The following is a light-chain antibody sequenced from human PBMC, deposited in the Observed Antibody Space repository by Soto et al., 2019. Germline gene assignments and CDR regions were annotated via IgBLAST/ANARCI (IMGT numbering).Light chain of an antibody. CDR1: QIISNS. V-gene: IGKV1-5*01. CDR3: QNYHNYIT. CDR2: DASN. Sequence: DIQVTQSPSTLSASLGDRVTITCRASQIISNSLAWYQQKPGRAPKLLIYDASNSMVGGLESRFSGSGSGTEFTLTISDLQPDDFATYYCQNYHNYITFGGGTRVEV. J-gene: IGKJ4*01.